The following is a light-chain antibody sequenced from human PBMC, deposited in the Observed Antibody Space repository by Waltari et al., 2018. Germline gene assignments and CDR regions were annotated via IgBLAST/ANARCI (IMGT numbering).Light chain of an antibody. CDR2: HDS. J-gene: IGLJ1*01. CDR3: LAWDSSTAV. CDR1: NLGDKY. Sequence: SYKLTQPPSVSVSPGQTASISCSGDNLGDKYTSWYQQKAGQSPVLVIYHDSRRPSGFPDRFSGSNSGNTASLTISGTQALDEADYYCLAWDSSTAVFGTGTKLTVL. V-gene: IGLV3-1*01.